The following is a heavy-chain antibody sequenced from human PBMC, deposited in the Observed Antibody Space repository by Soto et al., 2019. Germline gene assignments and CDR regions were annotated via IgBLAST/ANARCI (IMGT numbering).Heavy chain of an antibody. CDR3: ASDRPHYMDV. CDR2: IYTDGST. Sequence: EVQLVESGGGLVQPGGSLRLSCAVSGFTVSSNYMSWVRQAPGKCLEWVSLIYTDGSTYYADSVKGRFTISRDNSENTLYLQMNSLRAEYTAVYFCASDRPHYMDVWGKGTTVTVSS. J-gene: IGHJ6*03. CDR1: GFTVSSNY. V-gene: IGHV3-66*01.